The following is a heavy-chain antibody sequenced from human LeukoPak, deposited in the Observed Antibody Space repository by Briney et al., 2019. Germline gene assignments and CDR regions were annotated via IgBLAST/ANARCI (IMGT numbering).Heavy chain of an antibody. CDR2: IYYSGST. J-gene: IGHJ4*02. CDR1: GGSISSGGYY. V-gene: IGHV4-31*03. CDR3: ARSILNYCSSTSCYETPLFFDY. D-gene: IGHD2-2*01. Sequence: SQTLSLTCTVSGGSISSGGYYWSWIRQHPGTGLEWIGYIYYSGSTYYNPSLKSRVTISVDTSKNQFSLKLSSVAAADTAVYYCARSILNYCSSTSCYETPLFFDYWGQGTLVTVSS.